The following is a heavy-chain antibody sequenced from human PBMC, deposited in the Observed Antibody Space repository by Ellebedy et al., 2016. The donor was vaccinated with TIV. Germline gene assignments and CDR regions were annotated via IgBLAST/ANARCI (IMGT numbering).Heavy chain of an antibody. V-gene: IGHV3-53*01. CDR3: ARAGGYCSGGSCYLPDY. CDR2: IVGSGA. Sequence: PGGSLRLSCAASGFTFSPYAMAWVRQAPGKGLEWVSGIVGSGAEKYADSVKGRFTISRDNSKNTLYLQMNSLRAEDTAVYYCARAGGYCSGGSCYLPDYWGQGTLVTVSS. D-gene: IGHD2-15*01. CDR1: GFTFSPYA. J-gene: IGHJ4*02.